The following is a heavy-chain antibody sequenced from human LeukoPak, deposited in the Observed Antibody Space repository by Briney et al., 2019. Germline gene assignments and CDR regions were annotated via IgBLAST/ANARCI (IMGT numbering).Heavy chain of an antibody. CDR1: GFTFSSYW. CDR3: ARTRITMIVVDPNWYFDL. D-gene: IGHD3-22*01. V-gene: IGHV3-7*01. CDR2: IKQDGSEK. J-gene: IGHJ2*01. Sequence: GGSLRLSCAASGFTFSSYWMSWVRQAPGKGLEWVANIKQDGSEKYYVDSVKGRFTIPGDNAKNSLYLQMNSLRAEDTAVYYCARTRITMIVVDPNWYFDLWGRGTLVTVSS.